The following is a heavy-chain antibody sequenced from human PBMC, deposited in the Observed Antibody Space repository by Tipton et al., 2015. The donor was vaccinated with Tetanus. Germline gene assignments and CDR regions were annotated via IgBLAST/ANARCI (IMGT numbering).Heavy chain of an antibody. Sequence: LRLSCTVSGGSVRSGDYSWNWIRQPPGKGLEWLAYVSYSRATNYNSSLKSRVTISLDASTSQFSLKLTSATAADTAVYYCARERIRLIGEVIFRYFDLWGRGTLVTVSS. CDR3: ARERIRLIGEVIFRYFDL. CDR2: VSYSRAT. J-gene: IGHJ2*01. V-gene: IGHV4-61*08. CDR1: GGSVRSGDYS. D-gene: IGHD3-3*02.